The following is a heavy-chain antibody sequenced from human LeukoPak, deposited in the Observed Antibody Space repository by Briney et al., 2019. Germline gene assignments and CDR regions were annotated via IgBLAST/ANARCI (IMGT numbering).Heavy chain of an antibody. CDR3: ARGAKDDYYDSSGYYYALGY. D-gene: IGHD3-22*01. J-gene: IGHJ4*02. Sequence: SVQVSCKASGGTFSSYAISWVRQAPGQGLEWMGGIIPIFDTANYAQKFQGRVTITPDESTSTAYMELSSLRSEDTAVYYCARGAKDDYYDSSGYYYALGYWGQGTLVTVSS. V-gene: IGHV1-69*13. CDR2: IIPIFDTA. CDR1: GGTFSSYA.